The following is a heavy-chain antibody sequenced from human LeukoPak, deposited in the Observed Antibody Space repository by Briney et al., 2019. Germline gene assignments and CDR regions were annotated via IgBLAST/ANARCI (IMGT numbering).Heavy chain of an antibody. CDR2: INNDGSSA. CDR3: ARRGTGHGMDV. Sequence: PGGSLRLSCAASGFTFNNYWIHWVRQVPGKGLVWVSRINNDGSSASYVDSVKGRFTISRDNAKNTLFLQMNSLRAEDTAVYYCARRGTGHGMDVWGQWTTVIVSS. J-gene: IGHJ6*02. V-gene: IGHV3-74*01. CDR1: GFTFNNYW. D-gene: IGHD1-1*01.